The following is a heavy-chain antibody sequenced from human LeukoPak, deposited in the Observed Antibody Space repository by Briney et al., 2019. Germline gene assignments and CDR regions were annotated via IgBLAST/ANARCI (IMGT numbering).Heavy chain of an antibody. CDR3: AKDYRVARGCDY. CDR1: GFAFISYG. V-gene: IGHV3-30*18. J-gene: IGHJ4*02. Sequence: AGRSLRLSCAAAGFAFISYGIQEWREAPGKGLGRLSGILYDGSTKYYTDSVKGGFTISRDNSKKTVSLQMTSLREEDTAAYYCAKDYRVARGCDYGGQGPLATVSS. D-gene: IGHD3-16*02. CDR2: ILYDGSTK.